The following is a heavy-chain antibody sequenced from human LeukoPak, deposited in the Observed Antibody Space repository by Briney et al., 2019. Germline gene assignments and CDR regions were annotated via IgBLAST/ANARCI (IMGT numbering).Heavy chain of an antibody. CDR3: ARQPGDTAMVTGYYYYYMDV. D-gene: IGHD5-18*01. Sequence: PSQTLSLTCTVSGGSISSGGYYWSWIRQHPGKGLEWIGYMYYSGSTYYNSSLKSRVTISVDTSKNQFSLKLSSVTAADTAVYYCARQPGDTAMVTGYYYYYMDVWGKGTTVTVSS. V-gene: IGHV4-31*03. CDR2: MYYSGST. J-gene: IGHJ6*03. CDR1: GGSISSGGYY.